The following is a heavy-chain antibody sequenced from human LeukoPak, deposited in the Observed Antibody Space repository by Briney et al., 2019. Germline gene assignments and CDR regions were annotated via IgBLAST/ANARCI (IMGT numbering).Heavy chain of an antibody. V-gene: IGHV3-7*01. J-gene: IGHJ4*02. D-gene: IGHD6-19*01. CDR1: GFTFSSYW. CDR2: IKQDGSEK. CDR3: ARDGEQWLVDLFDY. Sequence: GGFLRLSCAASGFTFSSYWMSWVRQAPGKGLEWVANIKQDGSEKYYVDSVKGRFTISRDNAKNSLYLQMNSLRAEDTAVYYCARDGEQWLVDLFDYWGQGTLVTVSS.